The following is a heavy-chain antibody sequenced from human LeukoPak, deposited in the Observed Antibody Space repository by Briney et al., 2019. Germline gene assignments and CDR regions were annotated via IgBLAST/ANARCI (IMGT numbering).Heavy chain of an antibody. V-gene: IGHV4-59*08. J-gene: IGHJ6*02. CDR2: INYSGST. CDR3: ARLPAGTGDYYYYGMDV. Sequence: PSETLSLTCTVSGGSISSYYWSWIRQPPGKGLEWIGYINYSGSTNYNPSLKSRVTISVDTSKNQFSLKLSSVTAADTAVYYCARLPAGTGDYYYYGMDVWGQGTTVTVSS. D-gene: IGHD6-13*01. CDR1: GGSISSYY.